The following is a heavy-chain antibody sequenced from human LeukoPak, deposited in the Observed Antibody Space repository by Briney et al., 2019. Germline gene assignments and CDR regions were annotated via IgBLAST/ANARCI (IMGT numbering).Heavy chain of an antibody. D-gene: IGHD3-3*01. V-gene: IGHV3-23*01. CDR2: ISGSGDNT. CDR1: GFTFSSYA. J-gene: IGHJ6*02. CDR3: ASWTAIGVVMTDYYYGMDV. Sequence: GSLRLSCAASGFTFSSYAMSWVRQVPGKGLEWVSVISGSGDNTYYADSVKGRFTISRDNSKNSLYLQMNSLRAEDTAVYYCASWTAIGVVMTDYYYGMDVWGQGTTVTVSS.